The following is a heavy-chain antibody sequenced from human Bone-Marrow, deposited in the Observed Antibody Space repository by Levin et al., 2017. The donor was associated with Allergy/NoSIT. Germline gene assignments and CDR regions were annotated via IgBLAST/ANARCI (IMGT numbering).Heavy chain of an antibody. J-gene: IGHJ6*03. CDR2: IRSKAYGGTT. CDR1: GFTFGDYA. V-gene: IGHV3-49*04. D-gene: IGHD4-11*01. Sequence: GGSLRLSCTASGFTFGDYAMSWVRQAPGKGLEWVGFIRSKAYGGTTEYAASVKGRFTISRDDSKSIAYLQMNSLKTEDTAVYYCTRALVTTVTTEGLVGKSGYYYYYMDVWGKGTTVTVSS. CDR3: TRALVTTVTTEGLVGKSGYYYYYMDV.